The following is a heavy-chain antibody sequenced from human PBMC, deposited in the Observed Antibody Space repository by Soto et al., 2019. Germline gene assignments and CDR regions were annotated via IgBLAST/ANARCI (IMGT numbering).Heavy chain of an antibody. CDR3: ARGGRDGYTV. CDR1: GGSFSGYY. Sequence: QVQLQQWGAGLLKPSETLSLTCAVYGGSFSGYYWSWIRQPPGKGLEWIGEIKHSGSTNYNPSLKSRVTISVDTSKNQFSLKLSSVTAADTAVYYCARGGRDGYTVWGQGTLVTVSS. V-gene: IGHV4-34*01. D-gene: IGHD5-12*01. J-gene: IGHJ4*02. CDR2: IKHSGST.